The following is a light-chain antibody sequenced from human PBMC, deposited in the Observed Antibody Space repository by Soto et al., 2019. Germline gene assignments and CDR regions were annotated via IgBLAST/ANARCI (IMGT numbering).Light chain of an antibody. J-gene: IGLJ1*01. CDR3: CSFAGNYIYV. V-gene: IGLV2-11*01. CDR1: SSDVGGYNY. CDR2: DVS. Sequence: QSVLTQPRSVSGSPGQSVTISCTGTSSDVGGYNYVSWYLQHPGKAPKVMIYDVSKRPSGVPDRFSGSKSGNTASLTISGLQSEDEADYCCCSFAGNYIYVFGTGTKLTVL.